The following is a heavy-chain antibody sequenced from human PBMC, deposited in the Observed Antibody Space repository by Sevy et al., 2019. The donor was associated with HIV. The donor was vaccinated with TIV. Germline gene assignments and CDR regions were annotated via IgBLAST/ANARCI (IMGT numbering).Heavy chain of an antibody. D-gene: IGHD3-22*01. J-gene: IGHJ3*02. Sequence: GGSLRLSCAASAFTFSSYAMSWVRQAPGKGLEWVSAISGSGGSTYYADSVKGRFTISRDNSKNTLYLQMNSLRAEDTAVYYCAKGSSGYLYAFDIWGQGTMVTVSS. CDR2: ISGSGGST. CDR1: AFTFSSYA. CDR3: AKGSSGYLYAFDI. V-gene: IGHV3-23*01.